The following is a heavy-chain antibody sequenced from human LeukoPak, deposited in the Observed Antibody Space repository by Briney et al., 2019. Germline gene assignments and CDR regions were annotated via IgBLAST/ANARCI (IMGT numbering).Heavy chain of an antibody. CDR2: ISSSGGST. D-gene: IGHD6-19*01. CDR1: GFTFNTYA. Sequence: GGSLRLSCVASGFTFNTYAMNWVRQAPEKGLEWVSTISSSGGSTYYADSVKGRFTISRDNSKNTLYLQMNSLRAEDTAVYYCAKSSSGWSGGSRYFDFWGQGTLATVSS. CDR3: AKSSSGWSGGSRYFDF. J-gene: IGHJ4*02. V-gene: IGHV3-23*01.